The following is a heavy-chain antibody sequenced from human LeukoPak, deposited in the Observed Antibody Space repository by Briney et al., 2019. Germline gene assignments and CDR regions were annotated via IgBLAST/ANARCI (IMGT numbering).Heavy chain of an antibody. D-gene: IGHD5-12*01. Sequence: GGSLRLSCASSGFTFSSYGMNWVRQAPGKGLEWVSGISPGGDTPYYADSVRGRFTISRDNSKNTTYLQMNSLRAEDTAVYYCAQDRAWIEFYFWGQGTLVTVSS. CDR1: GFTFSSYG. J-gene: IGHJ4*02. V-gene: IGHV3-23*01. CDR2: ISPGGDTP. CDR3: AQDRAWIEFYF.